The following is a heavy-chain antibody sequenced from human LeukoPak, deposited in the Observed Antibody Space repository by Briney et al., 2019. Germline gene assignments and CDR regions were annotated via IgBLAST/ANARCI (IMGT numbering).Heavy chain of an antibody. V-gene: IGHV4-31*03. Sequence: SETPSLTCTVSGGSISSGGYYWSWIRQHPGKGLEWIGYIYYSGSTYYNPSLKSRVTISVDTSKNQFSLKLSSVTAADTAVYYCARASVNWGYDYWGQGTLVTVSS. D-gene: IGHD7-27*01. J-gene: IGHJ4*02. CDR3: ARASVNWGYDY. CDR1: GGSISSGGYY. CDR2: IYYSGST.